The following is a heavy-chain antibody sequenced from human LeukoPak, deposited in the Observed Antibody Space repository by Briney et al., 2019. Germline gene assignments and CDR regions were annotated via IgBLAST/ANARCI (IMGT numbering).Heavy chain of an antibody. CDR2: IADDGGVK. V-gene: IGHV3-30*03. CDR3: AREATWGEWYFDH. CDR1: GITFSRHG. D-gene: IGHD3-3*01. Sequence: GGSLRLSCVASGITFSRHGMDWVRQAPGKGLEWVTVIADDGGVKQYADSVKGRFTVSRDNSKSTLYLQMNGLSVEDTAIYYCAREATWGEWYFDHWGQGTPVTVSS. J-gene: IGHJ4*02.